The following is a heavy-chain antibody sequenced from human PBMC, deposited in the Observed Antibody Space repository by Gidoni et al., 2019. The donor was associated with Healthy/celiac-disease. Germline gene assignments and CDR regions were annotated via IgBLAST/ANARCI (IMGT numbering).Heavy chain of an antibody. CDR2: IKSKTDGGTT. D-gene: IGHD3-22*01. CDR1: GFTFSNAW. V-gene: IGHV3-15*01. CDR3: TTGSTYYYDSSGYNYYYYGMDV. J-gene: IGHJ6*02. Sequence: EVQLVESGGGLLKPGGSLRLSCAASGFTFSNAWMSWVRWAPGKVREWVGRIKSKTDGGTTDYAAPVKGRFTISRDDAKNTLYLQMNSLKTEDTAVYYCTTGSTYYYDSSGYNYYYYGMDVWGQGTTVTVSS.